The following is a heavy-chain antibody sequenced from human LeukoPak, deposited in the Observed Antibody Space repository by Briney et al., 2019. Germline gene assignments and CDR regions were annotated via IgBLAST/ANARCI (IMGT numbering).Heavy chain of an antibody. CDR2: IYYSGST. CDR1: GGSISSYY. J-gene: IGHJ6*03. D-gene: IGHD3-16*01. V-gene: IGHV4-59*08. CDR3: ARMITKGPNSLAYYNYHMDV. Sequence: PSETLSLTCTVSGGSISSYYWSWIRQPPGKGLEWIGYIYYSGSTNYNPSLTSRVTISVDRSNNRFALRLGSVTAADTAVYYCARMITKGPNSLAYYNYHMDVWGQGTTVTVSS.